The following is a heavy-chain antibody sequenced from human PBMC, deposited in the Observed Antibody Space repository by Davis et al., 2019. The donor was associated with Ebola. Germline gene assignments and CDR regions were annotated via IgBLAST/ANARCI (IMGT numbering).Heavy chain of an antibody. CDR3: ARDLRGLQAY. CDR1: GFTFSNCW. Sequence: GESLKISCEASGFTFSNCWMNWVRQLPGKGLEWVAKIKEDGSEKYYADSVKGRFTTSRDNAKNSLFLQMNSLGVDDTAVYYCARDLRGLQAYWGQGTLVTVSS. D-gene: IGHD3-10*01. J-gene: IGHJ4*02. V-gene: IGHV3-7*01. CDR2: IKEDGSEK.